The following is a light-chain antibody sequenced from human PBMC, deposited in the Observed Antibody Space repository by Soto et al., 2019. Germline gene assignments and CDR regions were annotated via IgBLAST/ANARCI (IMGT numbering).Light chain of an antibody. CDR3: SSYTSSSTLVV. J-gene: IGLJ2*01. CDR1: SSDVGGYNY. CDR2: EVS. Sequence: QSALTQPASVSGSPGQSITISCTGTSSDVGGYNYVSWYQQHPGKAPKLMIYEVSNRPSGVSNRFSGSKSGNTASMTISGFQAEDEADYYCSSYTSSSTLVVFGGGTKHTVL. V-gene: IGLV2-14*01.